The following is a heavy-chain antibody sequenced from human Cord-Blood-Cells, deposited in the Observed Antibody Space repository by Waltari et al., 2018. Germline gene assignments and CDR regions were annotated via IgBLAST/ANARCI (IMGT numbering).Heavy chain of an antibody. J-gene: IGHJ5*02. V-gene: IGHV4-39*01. D-gene: IGHD3-9*01. Sequence: QLQLQESGPGLVKPSETPSLTCTVSGGSISSSSYYWGWIRQPPGKGLEWIGSIYYSGSTYYNPSLKSRVTISVDTSKNQFSLKLSSVTAADTAVYYCARRLLYYDILTGYSGWFDPWGQGTLVTVSS. CDR3: ARRLLYYDILTGYSGWFDP. CDR2: IYYSGST. CDR1: GGSISSSSYY.